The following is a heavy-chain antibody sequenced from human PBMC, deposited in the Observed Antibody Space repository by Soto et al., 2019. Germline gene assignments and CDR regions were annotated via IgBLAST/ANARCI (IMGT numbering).Heavy chain of an antibody. CDR3: AHTVSRYLLYH. V-gene: IGHV2-5*02. CDR1: GFSLSTNGVG. CDR2: IYWDDDK. J-gene: IGHJ5*02. Sequence: QITLKESGPTLVKPTQTLTLTCTFSGFSLSTNGVGVGWIRQPQGKALEWLALIYWDDDKRYSPSLKSRLTITKDTSKRQVVLTITNMDPVDTATYYCAHTVSRYLLYHWGQGTLVTVSS. D-gene: IGHD1-1*01.